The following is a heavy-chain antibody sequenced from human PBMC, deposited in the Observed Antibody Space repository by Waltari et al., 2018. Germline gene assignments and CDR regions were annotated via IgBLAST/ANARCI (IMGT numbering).Heavy chain of an antibody. CDR2: IIPKNGAS. V-gene: IGHV1-69*01. CDR3: ATDTSPPY. D-gene: IGHD2-2*01. CDR1: GGTFGRFA. Sequence: QVQLLQSGAEVTKPGSAVIVSCMASGGTFGRFAISWVRQAAGEGLECMGGIIPKNGASNYAQKFQGRVTITAEDSTRIAYMEVSSLSFADRAVYFCATDTSPPYWGQGTLVIVSS. J-gene: IGHJ4*02.